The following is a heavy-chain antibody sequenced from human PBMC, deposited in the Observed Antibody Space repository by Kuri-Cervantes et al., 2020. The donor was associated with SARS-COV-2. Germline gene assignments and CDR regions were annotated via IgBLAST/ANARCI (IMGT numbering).Heavy chain of an antibody. CDR2: INHSGST. CDR1: GGSFSGYY. Sequence: GSLRLSCAVYGGSFSGYYWSWIRQPPGKGLEWIGEINHSGSTNYNPSLKSRVTISVDTSKNQFSLKLSSVTAADMAVYYCARQYCTNGVCYTPFDYWGQGTLVTVSS. CDR3: ARQYCTNGVCYTPFDY. D-gene: IGHD2-8*01. V-gene: IGHV4-34*01. J-gene: IGHJ4*02.